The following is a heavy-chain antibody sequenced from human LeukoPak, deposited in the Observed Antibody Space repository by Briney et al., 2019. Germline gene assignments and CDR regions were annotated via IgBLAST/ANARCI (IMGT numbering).Heavy chain of an antibody. CDR3: AKRGVVIRVILVGFHKEAYYFDS. CDR1: GITLSNYG. D-gene: IGHD3-22*01. J-gene: IGHJ4*02. CDR2: ISDTGGRT. Sequence: GGSLRLSCAVSGITLSNYGVTWVRQAPGKGLEWVAGISDTGGRTNYADSVKGRFTISRDNPENTLYLQMNSLRAEDTAVYFCAKRGVVIRVILVGFHKEAYYFDSWGQGALVTVSS. V-gene: IGHV3-23*01.